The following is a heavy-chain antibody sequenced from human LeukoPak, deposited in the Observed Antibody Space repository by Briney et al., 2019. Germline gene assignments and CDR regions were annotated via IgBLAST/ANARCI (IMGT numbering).Heavy chain of an antibody. CDR2: IWYDGSNK. CDR1: GFTFSSYG. Sequence: GGSLRLSCAASGFTFSSYGMQWVRQAPGKGLEWVAVIWYDGSNKYYADSVRGRFTISRDNSKNTLYLQMNSLRAEETAVYYCARDGASGLFVLAYWGQGTLVTVSS. V-gene: IGHV3-33*01. CDR3: ARDGASGLFVLAY. D-gene: IGHD3-22*01. J-gene: IGHJ4*02.